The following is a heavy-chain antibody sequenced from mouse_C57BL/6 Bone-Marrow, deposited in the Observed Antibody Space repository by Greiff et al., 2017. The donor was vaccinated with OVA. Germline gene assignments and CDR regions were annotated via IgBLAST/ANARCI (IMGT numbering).Heavy chain of an antibody. V-gene: IGHV2-3*01. CDR1: GFSLTSYG. J-gene: IGHJ1*03. CDR2: IWGDGST. CDR3: AKPGFYYYGSSGPWYFDV. Sequence: VNVVESGPGLVAPSQSLSITCTVSGFSLTSYGVSWVRQPPGKGLEWLGVIWGDGSTNYHSALISRLSISKDNSKSQVFLKLNSLQTDDTATYYCAKPGFYYYGSSGPWYFDVWGTGTTVTVSS. D-gene: IGHD1-1*01.